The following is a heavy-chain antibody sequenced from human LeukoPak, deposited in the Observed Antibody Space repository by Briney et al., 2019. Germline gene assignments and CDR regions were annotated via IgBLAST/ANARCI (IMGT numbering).Heavy chain of an antibody. Sequence: PSETLSLTCTVSGYSISSGYYWGWIRQPPGKGLEWIGSIYHSGSTYYNPSLKSRVTISVDTSKNQFSLKLSSVTAADTAVYYCARGRRKGGVGATSVGDYFDYWGQGTLVTVSS. CDR2: IYHSGST. J-gene: IGHJ4*02. D-gene: IGHD1-26*01. CDR3: ARGRRKGGVGATSVGDYFDY. CDR1: GYSISSGYY. V-gene: IGHV4-38-2*02.